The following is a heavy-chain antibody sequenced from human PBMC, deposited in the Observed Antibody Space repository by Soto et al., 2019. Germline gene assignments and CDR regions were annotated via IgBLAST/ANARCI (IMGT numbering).Heavy chain of an antibody. D-gene: IGHD6-19*01. Sequence: SETLSLTCNVSGGAIPGYYWNRIRQPPGKGLEWIGYVYFSGSTKYNPSLKSRVTILVDMSKNQFSLRLTSVTSADTAVYYCSRERGAVASTADAFDIWGQGTMVTVSS. CDR1: GGAIPGYY. J-gene: IGHJ3*02. CDR2: VYFSGST. V-gene: IGHV4-59*01. CDR3: SRERGAVASTADAFDI.